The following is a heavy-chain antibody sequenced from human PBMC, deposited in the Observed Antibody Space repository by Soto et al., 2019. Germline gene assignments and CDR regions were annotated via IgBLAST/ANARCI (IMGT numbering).Heavy chain of an antibody. CDR3: ARLDDSPSRTFDF. CDR1: GYSFTSYW. CDR2: IDPSDSYT. Sequence: PGESLKISCKASGYSFTSYWITWVRQMPGKGLEWMGRIDPSDSYTNYSPSFQGHVTISADKSISTAYLQWSSLKAPDTAMCYCARLDDSPSRTFDFWGQGTMVTVSS. D-gene: IGHD3-22*01. J-gene: IGHJ3*01. V-gene: IGHV5-10-1*01.